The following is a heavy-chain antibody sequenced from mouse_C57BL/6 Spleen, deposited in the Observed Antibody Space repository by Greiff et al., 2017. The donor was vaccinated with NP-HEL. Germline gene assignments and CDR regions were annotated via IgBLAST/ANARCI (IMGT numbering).Heavy chain of an antibody. CDR2: ISSGSSTI. J-gene: IGHJ2*01. CDR1: GFTFSDYG. Sequence: EVHLVESGGGLVKPGGSLKLSCAASGFTFSDYGMHWVRQAPEKGLEWVAYISSGSSTIYYADTVKGRFTISSDNAKNTLFRQMTSRRAEDTAMYYCARNFGGDYWGQGTTLTVSS. V-gene: IGHV5-17*01. CDR3: ARNFGGDY.